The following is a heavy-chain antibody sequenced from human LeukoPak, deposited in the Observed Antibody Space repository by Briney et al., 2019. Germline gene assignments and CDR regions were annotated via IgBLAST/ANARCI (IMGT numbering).Heavy chain of an antibody. D-gene: IGHD3-16*01. J-gene: IGHJ5*02. CDR3: ARSYNWFDP. CDR1: GDSVSSNSAV. Sequence: SQTLSLTCAISGDSVSSNSAVWNWIRQSPSRGLEWLVRTYYRSKWYNDYAVSVKSRITINPDTSMNQFSLQPNSVTPEDTAVYYCARSYNWFDPWGPGTLVTVSS. CDR2: TYYRSKWYN. V-gene: IGHV6-1*01.